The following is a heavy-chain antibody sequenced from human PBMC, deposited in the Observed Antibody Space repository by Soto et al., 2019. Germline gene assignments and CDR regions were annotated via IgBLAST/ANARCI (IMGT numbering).Heavy chain of an antibody. D-gene: IGHD6-6*01. Sequence: SETLSLTCAVYGGSFSGYYWSWIRQPPGKGLEWIGEINHSGSTNYNPSLKSRVTISVDTSKNQFSLKLSSVTAADTAGYYCASTSYSSSSRGGYFDYWGQGTMVTVSS. CDR1: GGSFSGYY. CDR3: ASTSYSSSSRGGYFDY. V-gene: IGHV4-34*01. CDR2: INHSGST. J-gene: IGHJ4*02.